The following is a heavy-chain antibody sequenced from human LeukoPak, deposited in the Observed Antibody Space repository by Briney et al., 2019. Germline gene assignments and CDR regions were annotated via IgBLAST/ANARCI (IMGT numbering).Heavy chain of an antibody. Sequence: SQTLSLTCAFSGDSVSSNSATWNWIRQSPSRGLEWLGRTYYRSEWLEDYAVSVKSRISISPDTSKNQFSLQLDSVTPEDTAVYYCARGSSWYDYWGQGTLVTVSS. V-gene: IGHV6-1*01. J-gene: IGHJ4*02. D-gene: IGHD6-13*01. CDR1: GDSVSSNSAT. CDR2: TYYRSEWLE. CDR3: ARGSSWYDY.